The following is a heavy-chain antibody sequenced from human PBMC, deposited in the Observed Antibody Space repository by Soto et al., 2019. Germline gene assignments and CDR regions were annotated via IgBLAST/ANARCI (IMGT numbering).Heavy chain of an antibody. CDR3: AKDRGYTAYDLWKYHYHYYGMDV. J-gene: IGHJ6*02. V-gene: IGHV3-23*01. D-gene: IGHD5-12*01. CDR1: GFTFSSYA. Sequence: GGSLRLSCAAPGFTFSSYAMTWVRQAPGKGLEWVSAISGSGDSTSYADSVKGRFTVSRDTSKNTLYLQMNSLRVGDTAVYFCAKDRGYTAYDLWKYHYHYYGMDVWGQGTTVTVSS. CDR2: ISGSGDST.